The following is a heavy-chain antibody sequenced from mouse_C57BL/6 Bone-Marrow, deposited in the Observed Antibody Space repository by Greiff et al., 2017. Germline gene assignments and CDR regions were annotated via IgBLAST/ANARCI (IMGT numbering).Heavy chain of an antibody. V-gene: IGHV3-6*01. CDR3: ARDLPWDY. CDR2: ISYDGSN. J-gene: IGHJ2*01. Sequence: ESGPGLVKPSQSLSLTCSVTGYSITSGYYWNWIRQFPGNKLEWMGYISYDGSNNYNPSLKNRISITRDTSKNQFFLKLNSVTTEDTATYYCARDLPWDYWGQGTTLTVSS. CDR1: GYSITSGYY.